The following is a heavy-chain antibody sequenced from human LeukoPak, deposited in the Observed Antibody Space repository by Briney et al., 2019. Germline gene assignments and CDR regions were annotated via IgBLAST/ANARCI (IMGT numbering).Heavy chain of an antibody. D-gene: IGHD3-16*01. V-gene: IGHV3-66*01. CDR3: ARDRVLGCLDF. CDR2: IYSGGST. J-gene: IGHJ4*02. CDR1: GFAVSARP. Sequence: GGSLRLSCEASGFAVSARPMSWVRQAPGKGLEWVSVIYSGGSTYFADSVKGRFTIFRDNSKNTLYLQMNCLRAEDTAVYYCARDRVLGCLDFWGQGTLVTVSS.